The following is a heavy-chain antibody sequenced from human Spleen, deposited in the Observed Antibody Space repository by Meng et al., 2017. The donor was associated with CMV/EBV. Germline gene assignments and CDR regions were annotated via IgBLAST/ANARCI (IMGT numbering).Heavy chain of an antibody. J-gene: IGHJ4*02. CDR2: ISAYNGNT. CDR1: YTFTSYG. CDR3: AIDEEWSYYDSSGYYSD. V-gene: IGHV1-18*01. D-gene: IGHD3-22*01. Sequence: YTFTSYGISWGRQDPGQGLEWLGCISAYNGNTNYAQKLQGRVTMTTDTSTSTAYMELRSLRSDDTAVYYCAIDEEWSYYDSSGYYSDWGQGTLVTVSS.